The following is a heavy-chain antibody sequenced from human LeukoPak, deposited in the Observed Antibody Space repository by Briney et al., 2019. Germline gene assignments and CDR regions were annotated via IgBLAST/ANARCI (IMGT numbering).Heavy chain of an antibody. D-gene: IGHD3-22*01. V-gene: IGHV3-23*01. CDR3: ANTFYDYYDSSGYSDC. Sequence: PGGSLRLSCAASGFTFSSYAMSWVRQAPGKVLEWVSAISGSGGSTYYADSVKGRFTISRDNSKNTLYLQMNSLRAEDTAVYYCANTFYDYYDSSGYSDCWGQGTLVTVSS. J-gene: IGHJ4*02. CDR2: ISGSGGST. CDR1: GFTFSSYA.